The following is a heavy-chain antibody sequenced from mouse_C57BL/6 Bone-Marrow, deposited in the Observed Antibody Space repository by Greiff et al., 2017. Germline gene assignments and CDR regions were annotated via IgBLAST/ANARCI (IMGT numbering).Heavy chain of an antibody. Sequence: EVQRVESGGDLVKPGGSLKLSCAASGFTFSSYGMSWVRQTPDQRLEWVATISSGGSYTYYPDSVKGRFTISRDNAKNTLYLQMSRLKSEDTAMYYCARRLRWYFDVWGTGTTVTVSA. CDR1: GFTFSSYG. J-gene: IGHJ1*03. D-gene: IGHD1-1*01. CDR2: ISSGGSYT. CDR3: ARRLRWYFDV. V-gene: IGHV5-6*01.